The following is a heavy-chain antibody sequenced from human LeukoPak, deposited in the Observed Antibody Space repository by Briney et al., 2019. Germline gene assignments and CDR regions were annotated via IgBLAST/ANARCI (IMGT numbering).Heavy chain of an antibody. J-gene: IGHJ4*02. Sequence: GGSLRLSCAASGFSFTDYWMSWVRQTPAKGLEFVANMNPDGSVRNYMDSVKGRFTISRDNAKKSLYLEISRLRADDTAVYYCARDPGYSSFALWGQGTQVTVSS. D-gene: IGHD6-6*01. CDR3: ARDPGYSSFAL. CDR1: GFSFTDYW. CDR2: MNPDGSVR. V-gene: IGHV3-7*01.